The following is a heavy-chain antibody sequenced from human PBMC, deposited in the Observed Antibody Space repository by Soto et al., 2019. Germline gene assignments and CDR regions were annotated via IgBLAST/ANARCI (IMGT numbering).Heavy chain of an antibody. D-gene: IGHD3-10*01. CDR1: GGSISSGDYY. CDR3: ARATAILYYYFDY. J-gene: IGHJ4*02. Sequence: QVQLQESGPGLVKPSQTLSLTCSVSGGSISSGDYYWSWLRQSPGKGLEWIGYMYYRAIPYYNPSLKHRVSISVDASKNQFSLTMTSVTAADTAVYYCARATAILYYYFDYWGQGSLVTVSS. CDR2: MYYRAIP. V-gene: IGHV4-30-4*01.